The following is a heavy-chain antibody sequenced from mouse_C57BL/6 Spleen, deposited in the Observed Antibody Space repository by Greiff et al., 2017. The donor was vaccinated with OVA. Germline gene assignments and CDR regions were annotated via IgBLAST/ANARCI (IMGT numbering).Heavy chain of an antibody. CDR2: IDPENGDT. D-gene: IGHD1-2*01. V-gene: IGHV14-4*01. J-gene: IGHJ3*01. Sequence: EVKLQESGAELVRPGASVKLSCTASGFNIKDDYMHWVKQRPEQGLEWIGWIDPENGDTEYASKFQGKATITADTSSNTAYLQLSSLTSEDTAVYYCHYPMFAYWGQGTLVTVSA. CDR1: GFNIKDDY. CDR3: HYPMFAY.